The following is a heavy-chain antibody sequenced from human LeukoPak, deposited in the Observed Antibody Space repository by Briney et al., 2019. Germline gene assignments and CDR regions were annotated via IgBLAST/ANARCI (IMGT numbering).Heavy chain of an antibody. CDR3: ARFLRDYYDSSGYYYANAFDI. V-gene: IGHV1-46*01. J-gene: IGHJ3*02. CDR1: GYTSTSYY. CDR2: INPSGGST. D-gene: IGHD3-22*01. Sequence: ASVKVSCKASGYTSTSYYMHWVRQAPGQGLEWMGIINPSGGSTNYAQKFQGRVTMTRDTSTSTVYMELSSLRSEDTAVYYCARFLRDYYDSSGYYYANAFDIWGQGTMVTVSS.